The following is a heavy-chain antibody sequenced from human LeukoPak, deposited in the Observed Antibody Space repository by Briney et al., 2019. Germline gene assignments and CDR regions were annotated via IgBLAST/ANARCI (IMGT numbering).Heavy chain of an antibody. Sequence: WVRQPPGKGLEWIGSIYYSGSTYYNPSLKSRVTISVDTSKNQFSLKLSSVTAADTAVYYCARDQVSSSSWYFDYWGQGTLVTVSS. D-gene: IGHD6-13*01. CDR2: IYYSGST. V-gene: IGHV4-39*07. J-gene: IGHJ4*02. CDR3: ARDQVSSSSWYFDY.